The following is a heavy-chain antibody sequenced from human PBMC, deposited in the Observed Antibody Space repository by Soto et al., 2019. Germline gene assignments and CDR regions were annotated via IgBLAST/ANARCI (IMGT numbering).Heavy chain of an antibody. CDR2: INAGNGNT. V-gene: IGHV1-3*05. Sequence: QVQLVQSGAEEKKPGASVKVSCKASGYTFTSYAMHWVRQAPGQRLEWMGWINAGNGNTKSSQKFQGRVTITRDTSARTAHMELSSLRSEDTAVYYCARAPSWSYFDLWGRGTLVTVPS. D-gene: IGHD2-8*01. CDR3: ARAPSWSYFDL. CDR1: GYTFTSYA. J-gene: IGHJ2*01.